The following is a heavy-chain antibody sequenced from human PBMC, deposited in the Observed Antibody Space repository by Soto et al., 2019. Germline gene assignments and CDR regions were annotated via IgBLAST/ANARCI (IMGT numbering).Heavy chain of an antibody. Sequence: SETLSLTCTVSGGSISSGGYYWSWIRQHPGKGLEWIGYIYYSGSTYYNPSLKSRVTISVDTSKNQFSLKLSSVTAADTAVYYCAFLDRFLEWLPNSWGQGTLVTVSS. J-gene: IGHJ4*02. D-gene: IGHD3-3*01. CDR3: AFLDRFLEWLPNS. CDR1: GGSISSGGYY. V-gene: IGHV4-31*03. CDR2: IYYSGST.